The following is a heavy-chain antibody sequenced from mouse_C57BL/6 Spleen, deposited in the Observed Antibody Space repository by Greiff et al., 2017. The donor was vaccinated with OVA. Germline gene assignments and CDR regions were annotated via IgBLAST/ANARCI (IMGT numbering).Heavy chain of an antibody. V-gene: IGHV1-42*01. D-gene: IGHD1-1*01. CDR1: GYSFTGYY. J-gene: IGHJ3*01. CDR2: INPSTGGT. CDR3: ARSLLLLRSFAY. Sequence: VQLQQSGPELVKPGASVKISCKASGYSFTGYYMNWVKQSPEKSLEWIGEINPSTGGTTYNQKFKAKATLTVDKSSSTAYMQLKSLTSEDSAVYYCARSLLLLRSFAYWGQGTLVTVSA.